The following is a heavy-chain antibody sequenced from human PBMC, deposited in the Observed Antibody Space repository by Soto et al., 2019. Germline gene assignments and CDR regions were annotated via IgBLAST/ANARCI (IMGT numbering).Heavy chain of an antibody. CDR1: GFTFSSYS. D-gene: IGHD6-6*01. CDR2: ISTTSSSI. Sequence: GGSLRLSCEASGFTFSSYSMNWVRQAPGKGLEWVSYISTTSSSIYYADSVKGRFTISRDNAKNSLYLQMNSLRDEDTAVYYCARPVPRHDAFDIWGQGTMVTVSS. J-gene: IGHJ3*02. V-gene: IGHV3-48*02. CDR3: ARPVPRHDAFDI.